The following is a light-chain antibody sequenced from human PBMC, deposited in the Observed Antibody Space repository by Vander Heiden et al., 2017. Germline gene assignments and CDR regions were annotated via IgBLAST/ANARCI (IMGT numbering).Light chain of an antibody. CDR3: CSYAGSYTFV. CDR2: DVS. Sequence: QSALTQPRSVSGSPGPSVTISCTGTSSDVGGYNYVSWYQQHPGNAHKLMIDDVSKRPSGVPDRCSGSKAGNTASLTISGLQAEDEADYYCCSYAGSYTFVFGGGTKLTVL. V-gene: IGLV2-11*01. J-gene: IGLJ2*01. CDR1: SSDVGGYNY.